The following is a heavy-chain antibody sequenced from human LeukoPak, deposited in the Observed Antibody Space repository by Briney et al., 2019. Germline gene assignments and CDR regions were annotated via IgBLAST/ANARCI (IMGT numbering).Heavy chain of an antibody. CDR3: SKGRYSGYDFAY. D-gene: IGHD5-12*01. V-gene: IGHV3-43*02. Sequence: PGGSLRLSCAASGFTFDDYAMHWVRQAPGKGLESVSLLSGDGGSTYYADSVKGRFTISRDNSKNSLYLQMNSLRTEDTALYYCSKGRYSGYDFAYWGQGTLVTVSS. CDR1: GFTFDDYA. J-gene: IGHJ4*02. CDR2: LSGDGGST.